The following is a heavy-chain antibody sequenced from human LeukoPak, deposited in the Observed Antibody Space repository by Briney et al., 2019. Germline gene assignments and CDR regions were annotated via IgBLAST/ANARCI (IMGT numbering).Heavy chain of an antibody. Sequence: GGSLRLSCAASGFNFRTYGMHWVRQAPGKGLEWVAFISYDGGKRYFGESVKGRFTIARDNSENTVSLQMNSLKTEDTAVYYCAKGLRWFGDFYFNFFDYWGQGILVTVSS. D-gene: IGHD3-10*01. CDR3: AKGLRWFGDFYFNFFDY. V-gene: IGHV3-30*18. CDR2: ISYDGGKR. J-gene: IGHJ4*02. CDR1: GFNFRTYG.